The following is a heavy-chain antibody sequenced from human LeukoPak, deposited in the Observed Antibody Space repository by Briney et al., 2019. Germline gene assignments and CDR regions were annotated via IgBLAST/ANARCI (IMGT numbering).Heavy chain of an antibody. Sequence: GGSLRLSCAASGFFVSNAWMTWVRQAPGKGLEWVSAISGSGGSTYYADSVKGRFTISRDNSKNTLYLQMNSLRAEDTAVYYCARDGYNHGDFDYWGQGTLVTVSS. CDR2: ISGSGGST. V-gene: IGHV3-23*01. CDR3: ARDGYNHGDFDY. D-gene: IGHD5-24*01. CDR1: GFFVSNAW. J-gene: IGHJ4*02.